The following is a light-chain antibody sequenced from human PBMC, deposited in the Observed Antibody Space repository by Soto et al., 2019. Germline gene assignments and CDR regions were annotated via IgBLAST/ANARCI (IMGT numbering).Light chain of an antibody. Sequence: EIVLTQSPATLSLSPGDRATLSCRASQSVSSYLARYQHKPGQAPRLLIYDASNRATGIPARFSGSGSGTDFTLTISSLEPEDFAVYYCQQRSNWPLTFGGGTKVEIK. CDR1: QSVSSY. CDR3: QQRSNWPLT. J-gene: IGKJ4*01. V-gene: IGKV3-11*01. CDR2: DAS.